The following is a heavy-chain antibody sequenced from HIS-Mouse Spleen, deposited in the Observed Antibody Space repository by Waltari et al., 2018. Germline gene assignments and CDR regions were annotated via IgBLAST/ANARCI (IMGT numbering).Heavy chain of an antibody. CDR2: ISYDGSNK. V-gene: IGHV3-30-3*01. D-gene: IGHD5-18*01. CDR1: GVTFSCYA. Sequence: QVQLVESGGGVVQPGSALRLPWAASGVTFSCYAMHWVRQAPGKGLEWVAVISYDGSNKYYADSVKGRFTISRDNSKNTLYLQMNSLRAEDTAVYYCARGFVDTAMVDYWGQGTLVTVSS. J-gene: IGHJ4*02. CDR3: ARGFVDTAMVDY.